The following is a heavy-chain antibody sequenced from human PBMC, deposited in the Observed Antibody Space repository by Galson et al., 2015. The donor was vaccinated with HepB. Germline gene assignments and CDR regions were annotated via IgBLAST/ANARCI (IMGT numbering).Heavy chain of an antibody. J-gene: IGHJ2*01. CDR1: GYTFTSYG. D-gene: IGHD2-2*01. V-gene: IGHV1-18*01. CDR2: ISAYNGNT. CDR3: ARNAVPAAKLVRWYFDL. Sequence: SVKVSCKASGYTFTSYGISWVRQAPGQGLEWMGWISAYNGNTNYAQKLQGRVTMTTDTSTSTAYMELRSLRSDDTAVYYCARNAVPAAKLVRWYFDLWGRGTLVTVSS.